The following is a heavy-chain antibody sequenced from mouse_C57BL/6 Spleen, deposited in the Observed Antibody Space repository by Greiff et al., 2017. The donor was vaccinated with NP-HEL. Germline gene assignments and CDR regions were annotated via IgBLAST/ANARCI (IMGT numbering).Heavy chain of an antibody. Sequence: QVQLQQSGAELARPGASVKLSCKASGYTFTSYGISWVKQRTGQGLEWIGEIYPRSGNTYYNEKFKGKATLTADKSSSTAYMELRSLTSEDSAVYVCARAGPTPLLAYWGQGTLVTVSA. J-gene: IGHJ3*01. CDR2: IYPRSGNT. CDR3: ARAGPTPLLAY. D-gene: IGHD6-1*01. CDR1: GYTFTSYG. V-gene: IGHV1-81*01.